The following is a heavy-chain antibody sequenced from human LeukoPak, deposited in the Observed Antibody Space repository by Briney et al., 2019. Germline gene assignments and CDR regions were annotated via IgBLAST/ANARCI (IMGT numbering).Heavy chain of an antibody. V-gene: IGHV4-38-2*02. Sequence: SETLSLTCTVSGGSISNYYWGWIRQPPGKGLEWMGSIDHSGSIYYNPSLKSRVTISVDTSKNQFSLKVSSVTAADTAVYYCARVMDYYDGTGYPPPAAADYWGQGTLVTVSS. D-gene: IGHD3-22*01. CDR3: ARVMDYYDGTGYPPPAAADY. CDR1: GGSISNYY. J-gene: IGHJ4*02. CDR2: IDHSGSI.